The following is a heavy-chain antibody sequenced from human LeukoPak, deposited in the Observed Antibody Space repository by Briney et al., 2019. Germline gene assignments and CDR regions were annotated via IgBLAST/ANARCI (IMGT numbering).Heavy chain of an antibody. CDR2: ISTSSSYI. Sequence: GGSLRLSCAASGFTFNRYNMNWVRRAPGKGLEWVSSISTSSSYIYYADSVRGRFTISRDNAKNSLYLQMNSLRAEDTAIYYCAKEYTGTFSPFPSYFDNWGQGTLVTVSS. D-gene: IGHD1-26*01. CDR3: AKEYTGTFSPFPSYFDN. V-gene: IGHV3-21*04. CDR1: GFTFNRYN. J-gene: IGHJ4*02.